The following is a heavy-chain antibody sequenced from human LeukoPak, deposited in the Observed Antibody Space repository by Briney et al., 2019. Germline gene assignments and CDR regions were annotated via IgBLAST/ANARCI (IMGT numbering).Heavy chain of an antibody. J-gene: IGHJ6*03. CDR1: GFTFSSYG. V-gene: IGHV3-30*02. D-gene: IGHD3-3*01. CDR2: IRYDGSNK. Sequence: PGGSLRLSCAASGFTFSSYGMHWVRQAPGKGLEWVAFIRYDGSNKYYADSVKGRFTISRDNSKNTLYLQMNSLRAEDTAVYYCAREYYDFWRSMDVWGKGTTVTVYS. CDR3: AREYYDFWRSMDV.